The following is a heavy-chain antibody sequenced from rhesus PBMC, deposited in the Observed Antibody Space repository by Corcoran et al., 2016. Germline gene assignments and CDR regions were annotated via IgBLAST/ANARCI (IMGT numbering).Heavy chain of an antibody. CDR1: GGSLRSHY. V-gene: IGHV4-147*01. CDR2: IHGVTGST. CDR3: ARHPND. Sequence: QVPLQESGPGLVKPSETLSLPCAVSGGSLRSHYWRWIRQSPGTGLEWIGFIHGVTGSTTYNPSLKGRVTISTDTSKSQFSVRLSSVTAADTAVYYCARHPNDWGQGILVIVSS. J-gene: IGHJ4*01.